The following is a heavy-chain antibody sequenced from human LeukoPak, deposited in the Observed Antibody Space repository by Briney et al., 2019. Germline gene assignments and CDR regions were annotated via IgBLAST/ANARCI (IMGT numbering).Heavy chain of an antibody. CDR3: ARDVHEGYYYYYGMDV. V-gene: IGHV3-23*01. Sequence: SGGSLRLSCAASGFTFSSYAMSWVRQAPGKGLEWVSAISGSGGSTYYADSVKGRFTISRDNSKNTLYLQMNSLRAEDTAVYYCARDVHEGYYYYYGMDVWGQGTTVTVSS. J-gene: IGHJ6*02. CDR1: GFTFSSYA. CDR2: ISGSGGST.